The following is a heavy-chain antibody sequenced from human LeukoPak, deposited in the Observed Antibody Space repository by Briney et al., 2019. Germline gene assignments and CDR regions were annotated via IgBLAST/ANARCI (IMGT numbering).Heavy chain of an antibody. J-gene: IGHJ4*02. D-gene: IGHD2-2*01. CDR2: IIPVFGTA. CDR1: GGTFSSYA. Sequence: SVKVSCKASGGTFSSYAISWVRQAPGQGLEWMGGIIPVFGTANYAQKFQGRVTITADESTSTVYMELSSLRSEDTAVYYCARGGTYARGYYFDYWGQGTLVTVSS. V-gene: IGHV1-69*01. CDR3: ARGGTYARGYYFDY.